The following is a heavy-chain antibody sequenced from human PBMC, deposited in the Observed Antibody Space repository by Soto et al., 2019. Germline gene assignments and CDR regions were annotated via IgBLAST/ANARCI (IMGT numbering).Heavy chain of an antibody. V-gene: IGHV4-59*01. D-gene: IGHD3-22*01. Sequence: SETLSLTCTVSGGSISSYYWSWIRQPPGKGLEWIGYIYYSGSTNYNPSLKSRVTISVDTSKNQFSLKLSSVTAADTAVYYCARDFPSTYYYDSSGSPARGYYYYGMDVWGQGTTVTVSS. CDR2: IYYSGST. J-gene: IGHJ6*02. CDR1: GGSISSYY. CDR3: ARDFPSTYYYDSSGSPARGYYYYGMDV.